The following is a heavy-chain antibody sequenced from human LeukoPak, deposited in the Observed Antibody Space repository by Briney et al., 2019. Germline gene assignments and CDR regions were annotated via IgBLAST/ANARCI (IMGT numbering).Heavy chain of an antibody. D-gene: IGHD4-17*01. V-gene: IGHV3-74*01. CDR2: INRDGRST. CDR1: GFTFTNHW. Sequence: GSLRLSCAVSGFTFTNHWMHWVRQVPGEGLLWVSRINRDGRSTNYADSVKGRFTISGDNAKNTLHLQMNSLRAEDTAMYYCSTSHNGDPDHFDYWGQGTLVTVSS. CDR3: STSHNGDPDHFDY. J-gene: IGHJ4*02.